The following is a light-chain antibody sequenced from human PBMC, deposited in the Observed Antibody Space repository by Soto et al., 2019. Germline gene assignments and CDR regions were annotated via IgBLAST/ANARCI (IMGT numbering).Light chain of an antibody. V-gene: IGLV2-14*01. Sequence: QSALTQPASVSGSPGQSITISCTGTSSDVGGYNYVSWYQQHPGKAPKLVIFDVSDRPSVVSNRFSGSKSGNTASLTISGLQAEDEADYYCSSYTSSSTRVFGTGTKLTVL. CDR2: DVS. CDR3: SSYTSSSTRV. J-gene: IGLJ1*01. CDR1: SSDVGGYNY.